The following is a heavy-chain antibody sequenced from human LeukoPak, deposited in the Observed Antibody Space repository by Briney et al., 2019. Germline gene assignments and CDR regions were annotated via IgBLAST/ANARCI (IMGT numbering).Heavy chain of an antibody. Sequence: GGSLRLSCAASGFTFSSYTMHWVRQAPGKGLEYVSGISKNGIRTYYANSVKGRFTISRDNSKNTLYLQMGSLRAEDTAVYYCARDYYDILTPPRYWGQGTLVTVSS. CDR1: GFTFSSYT. CDR3: ARDYYDILTPPRY. CDR2: ISKNGIRT. D-gene: IGHD3-9*01. J-gene: IGHJ4*02. V-gene: IGHV3-64*01.